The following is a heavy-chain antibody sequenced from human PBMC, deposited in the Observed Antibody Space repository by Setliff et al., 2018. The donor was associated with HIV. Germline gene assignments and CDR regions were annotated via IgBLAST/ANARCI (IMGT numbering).Heavy chain of an antibody. D-gene: IGHD2-8*02. Sequence: PGGSLRLSCAASGFTFSDYYMSWIRQAPGKGLEWVSYISSSSSYTNYADSVKGRFTISRDNAKNALYLQMNSLRAEDTAVYYCTRDPRLVDFWGQGTMVTVSS. CDR2: ISSSSSYT. J-gene: IGHJ3*01. CDR1: GFTFSDYY. V-gene: IGHV3-11*05. CDR3: TRDPRLVDF.